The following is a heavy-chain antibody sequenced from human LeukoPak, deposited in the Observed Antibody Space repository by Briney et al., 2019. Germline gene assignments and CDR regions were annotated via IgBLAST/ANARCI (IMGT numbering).Heavy chain of an antibody. J-gene: IGHJ4*02. Sequence: AGGSLRLSCAASAFTFSSYWMSWVRQAPGKGLQWVANIKQDGSQKYYVDSVKGRFTISRDNAMNSLYLQMGSLRSDDTAVYYCARLGPRQVYDYWGQGTLVTVSS. V-gene: IGHV3-7*05. CDR1: AFTFSSYW. CDR2: IKQDGSQK. CDR3: ARLGPRQVYDY. D-gene: IGHD1-14*01.